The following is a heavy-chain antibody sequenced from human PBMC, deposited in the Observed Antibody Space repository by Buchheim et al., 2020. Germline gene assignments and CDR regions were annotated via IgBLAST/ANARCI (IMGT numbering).Heavy chain of an antibody. D-gene: IGHD3-3*01. J-gene: IGHJ6*02. CDR2: MNPNSGTT. CDR1: GYTFTSYD. Sequence: QVQLVQSGAEVKKPGASVKVSCKASGYTFTSYDINWVRQATGQGLEWMGWMNPNSGTTGYAQKFQGRVTMTRNTSISTAYMELSSLRSEDTAVYYCARVGSITIFGVVISVPPSNYYGMDVWGQGTT. CDR3: ARVGSITIFGVVISVPPSNYYGMDV. V-gene: IGHV1-8*01.